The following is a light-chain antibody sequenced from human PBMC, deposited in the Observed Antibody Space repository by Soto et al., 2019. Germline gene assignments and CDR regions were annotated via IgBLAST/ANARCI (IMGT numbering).Light chain of an antibody. CDR2: DVT. J-gene: IGLJ1*01. V-gene: IGLV2-14*01. CDR1: SGDVGGYNF. CDR3: CSYSSSTSYV. Sequence: QSVLTQPASVSGSPGQSITISCTGTSGDVGGYNFVSWYQQYPGKAPKLMIHDVTARPSGVSIRFSGSKSGNTASLTISGLQPEDEADYYCCSYSSSTSYVFGTGTKLTVL.